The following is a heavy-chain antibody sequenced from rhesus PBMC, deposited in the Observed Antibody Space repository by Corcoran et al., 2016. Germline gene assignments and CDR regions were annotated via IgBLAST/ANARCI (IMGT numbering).Heavy chain of an antibody. Sequence: QLQLQEWGPGLVKPSETLSLTCAVSGDSITTYFWSWIRQAPGKGLEWIGSIDGRKSATNYTPSLEGRVALSVDTSKNQFFLNLLSVTAADTAIYYCATRRDFFDDWGQGVLVTVSS. J-gene: IGHJ4*01. CDR2: IDGRKSAT. CDR3: ATRRDFFDD. V-gene: IGHV4S11*01. CDR1: GDSITTYF.